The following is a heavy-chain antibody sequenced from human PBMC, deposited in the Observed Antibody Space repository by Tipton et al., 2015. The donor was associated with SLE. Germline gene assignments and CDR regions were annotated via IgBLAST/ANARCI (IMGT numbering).Heavy chain of an antibody. CDR1: GFTFSSYG. D-gene: IGHD1-26*01. J-gene: IGHJ4*02. CDR2: IRYDGSNK. V-gene: IGHV3-30*02. Sequence: SLRLSCAASGFTFSSYGMHWVRQAPGKGLEWVAFIRYDGSNKYYADSVKGRFTISRDNSKNTLYLQMNSLRAEDTAVYYCAKDQRSGSYFDYWGQGTLVTVSS. CDR3: AKDQRSGSYFDY.